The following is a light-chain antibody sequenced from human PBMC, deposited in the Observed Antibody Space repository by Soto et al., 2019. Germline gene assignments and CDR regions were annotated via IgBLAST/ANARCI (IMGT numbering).Light chain of an antibody. Sequence: DVQLTQAPSSLSASLGDRVTITCRASRIITGYLNWYQRKPGKAPKLLIYAASNLEGGVQTRFSGSEVGTEFNLTIANLQLEDFGTYFCQQSYSTPGTFGQGTRV. CDR2: AAS. CDR3: QQSYSTPGT. CDR1: RIITGY. V-gene: IGKV1-39*01. J-gene: IGKJ1*01.